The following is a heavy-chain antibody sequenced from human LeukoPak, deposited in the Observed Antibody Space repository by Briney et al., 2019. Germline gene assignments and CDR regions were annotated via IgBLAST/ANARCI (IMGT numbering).Heavy chain of an antibody. CDR1: GFTFGSYA. CDR2: ISGSGGTT. CDR3: AKLSSFATYNDFWSDYFDF. Sequence: GGSLRLSCAASGFTFGSYAMSWVRQAPGKGLEWVSVISGSGGTTYYADSVKGRFTISRDNSRNTLYLQVNSLRAEDTAIYYCAKLSSFATYNDFWSDYFDFWGQGTLVTVSS. V-gene: IGHV3-23*01. J-gene: IGHJ4*02. D-gene: IGHD3-3*01.